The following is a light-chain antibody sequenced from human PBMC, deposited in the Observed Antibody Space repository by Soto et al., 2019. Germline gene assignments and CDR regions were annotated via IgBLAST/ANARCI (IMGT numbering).Light chain of an antibody. V-gene: IGKV1-5*01. CDR2: DAS. CDR1: QSISTW. J-gene: IGKJ1*01. CDR3: QQYHGYPWT. Sequence: DIQMTQSPSTLSASVGDRVTITCRASQSISTWLAWYQQKPGKAPNLLIYDASNLESGVPSRFSGSGSETEFTLTNSSLQPDDVATYYCQQYHGYPWTFGQGTKVEIK.